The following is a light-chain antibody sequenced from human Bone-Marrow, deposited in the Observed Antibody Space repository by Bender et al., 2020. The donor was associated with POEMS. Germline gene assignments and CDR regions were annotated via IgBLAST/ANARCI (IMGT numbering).Light chain of an antibody. J-gene: IGLJ2*01. CDR2: DVT. Sequence: QSALTQPASVSGSPGQSITISCTGTSRDVGGHNHVSWYQHHPGQAPKLLIYDVTTRPSGASNRFSGSKSGNTASLTIFGLQAEDEAIYYCSSYTLRNIVLFGGGTKVTVL. V-gene: IGLV2-14*03. CDR1: SRDVGGHNH. CDR3: SSYTLRNIVL.